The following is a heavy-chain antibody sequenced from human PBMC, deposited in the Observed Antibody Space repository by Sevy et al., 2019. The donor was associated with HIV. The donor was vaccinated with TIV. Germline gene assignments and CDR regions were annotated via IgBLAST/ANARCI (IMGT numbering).Heavy chain of an antibody. Sequence: GGSLRLSCTASRFNVRDYYMTWIRQSPGKAPRWVSCIRTSGTRYHEESVRGRFTISRDNAKNSLFLQMDSLTADDTAVYYCVRPPPFCRSTRCPFTAFDVWGRGTMVTVSS. CDR2: IRTSGTR. J-gene: IGHJ3*01. CDR1: RFNVRDYY. V-gene: IGHV3-11*01. D-gene: IGHD2-2*01. CDR3: VRPPPFCRSTRCPFTAFDV.